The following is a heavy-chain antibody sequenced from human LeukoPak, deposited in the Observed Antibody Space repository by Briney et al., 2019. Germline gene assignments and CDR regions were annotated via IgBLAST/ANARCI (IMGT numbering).Heavy chain of an antibody. CDR1: GYTFTSYG. CDR3: ARDLYYDFWSGYVHDAFDI. CDR2: ISAYNGNT. J-gene: IGHJ3*02. V-gene: IGHV1-18*01. D-gene: IGHD3-3*01. Sequence: ASVKVSCKASGYTFTSYGISWERQAPGQGLEWMGWISAYNGNTNYAQKLQGRVTMTTDTSTSTAYMELRSLRSDDTAVYYCARDLYYDFWSGYVHDAFDIWGQGTMVTVSS.